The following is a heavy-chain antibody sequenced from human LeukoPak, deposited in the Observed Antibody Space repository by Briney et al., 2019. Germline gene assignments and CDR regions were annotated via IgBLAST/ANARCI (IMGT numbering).Heavy chain of an antibody. Sequence: SVKVCSSPAGGTFGSYAISWVRQAPGQGLEWMGGIIPIFGTANYAQKFQGRVTITADESTSTAYMELSSLRSEDTAVYYCARGPYYGYVYYYYYGMHVWGQGTTVTVSS. V-gene: IGHV1-69*13. J-gene: IGHJ6*01. CDR3: ARGPYYGYVYYYYYGMHV. CDR2: IIPIFGTA. D-gene: IGHD3-22*01. CDR1: GGTFGSYA.